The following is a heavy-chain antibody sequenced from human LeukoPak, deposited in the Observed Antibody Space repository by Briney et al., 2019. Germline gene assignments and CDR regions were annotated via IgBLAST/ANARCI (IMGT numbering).Heavy chain of an antibody. CDR3: AKATNYDFWSGSLGLDH. V-gene: IGHV3-30*18. CDR1: GFTFSSYG. D-gene: IGHD3-3*01. J-gene: IGHJ4*02. Sequence: PGGSLTLSGAASGFTFSSYGMHWVRQAPGKGLDWVALTSYNGLNNYYSDSVKGRFSISRDNSQRTVFLQMNNVKTEDTAIYYCAKATNYDFWSGSLGLDHWGQGFLVTVSS. CDR2: TSYNGLNN.